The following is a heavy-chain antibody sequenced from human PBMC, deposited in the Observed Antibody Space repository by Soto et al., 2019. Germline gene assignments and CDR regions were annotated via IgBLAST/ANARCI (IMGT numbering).Heavy chain of an antibody. CDR1: GYSFTTYW. J-gene: IGHJ4*02. CDR2: IYPGDSDI. D-gene: IGHD3-16*01. Sequence: GESLKIACKGSGYSFTTYWIGWVRQMPGKGLEWMGIIYPGDSDIRYSPSFQGQVTISADKSITTAYLQWSSLKASDTAMYYCARQELGVGPVYWGQGTVVTVSS. V-gene: IGHV5-51*01. CDR3: ARQELGVGPVY.